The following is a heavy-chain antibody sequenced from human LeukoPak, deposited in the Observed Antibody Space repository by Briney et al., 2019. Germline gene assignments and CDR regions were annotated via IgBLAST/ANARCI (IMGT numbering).Heavy chain of an antibody. CDR3: TRERDYSGSGSKL. CDR1: GFTFGDYA. CDR2: IRSKAYGATT. D-gene: IGHD3-10*01. Sequence: GGSLRLSCTASGFTFGDYAMTWVRQAPGKGLEWVGFIRSKAYGATTEYAASVKGRFTISRDDSKSIAYLQMNSLKTEDTAVYYCTRERDYSGSGSKLWGQGTLVTVSS. V-gene: IGHV3-49*04. J-gene: IGHJ4*02.